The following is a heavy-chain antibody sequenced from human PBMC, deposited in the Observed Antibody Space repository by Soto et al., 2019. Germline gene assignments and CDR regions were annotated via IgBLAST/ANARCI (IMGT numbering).Heavy chain of an antibody. V-gene: IGHV3-30*18. D-gene: IGHD2-2*01. Sequence: QVQLVESGGGVVQPGRSLRLSCAASGFTFSSYGMHWVRQAPGKGLEWVAVISYDGSNKYYADSVKGRFTISRDNSKNTLYLQMNSLRAEDTAVYYCAKGHCISTSCYYGEYFQHWGQGTLVTVSS. CDR3: AKGHCISTSCYYGEYFQH. J-gene: IGHJ1*01. CDR2: ISYDGSNK. CDR1: GFTFSSYG.